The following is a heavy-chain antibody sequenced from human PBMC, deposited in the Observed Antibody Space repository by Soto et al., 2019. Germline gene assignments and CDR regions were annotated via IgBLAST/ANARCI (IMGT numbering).Heavy chain of an antibody. Sequence: EVQLVESGGGLVQPGGSLRLSCAASGFTFSSYYMHWVRQAPGKGLVWISRIKTDGSFSSYADSVKGRFTISRDNARNTLFLQMNSLSDDDTAVYDCARGFYGDPPALDYWGQGTLVSVSS. V-gene: IGHV3-74*01. J-gene: IGHJ4*02. D-gene: IGHD4-17*01. CDR1: GFTFSSYY. CDR3: ARGFYGDPPALDY. CDR2: IKTDGSFS.